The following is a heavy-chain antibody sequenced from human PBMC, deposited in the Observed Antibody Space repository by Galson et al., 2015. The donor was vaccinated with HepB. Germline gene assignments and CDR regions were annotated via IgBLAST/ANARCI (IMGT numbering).Heavy chain of an antibody. CDR1: GGTFSSYA. CDR2: IIPIFGTA. V-gene: IGHV1-69*13. CDR3: LAGCSGGSCYRYYFDY. Sequence: SVKVSCKASGGTFSSYAISWVRQAPGQGLEWMGGIIPIFGTANYAQKFQGRVTITADESTSTAYMELSSLRSEDTAVYYCLAGCSGGSCYRYYFDYWGQGTLVTVSS. J-gene: IGHJ4*02. D-gene: IGHD2-15*01.